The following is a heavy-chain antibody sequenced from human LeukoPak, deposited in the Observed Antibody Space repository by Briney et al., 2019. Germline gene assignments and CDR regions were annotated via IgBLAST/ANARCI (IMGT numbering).Heavy chain of an antibody. V-gene: IGHV3-21*01. CDR2: ISGSGVNT. Sequence: GGSLRLSCAASGFTFDNYAMNWVRQAPGKGLEWVLGISGSGVNTYYADSVKGRFTISRDNAKNSLYLQMNSLRAEDTAVYYCARVTIRSHLDIWGQGTMVTVSS. D-gene: IGHD2-2*02. CDR1: GFTFDNYA. CDR3: ARVTIRSHLDI. J-gene: IGHJ3*02.